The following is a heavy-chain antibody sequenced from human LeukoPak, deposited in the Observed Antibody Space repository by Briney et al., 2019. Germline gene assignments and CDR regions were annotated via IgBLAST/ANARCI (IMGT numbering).Heavy chain of an antibody. CDR2: IYTSGTT. J-gene: IGHJ4*02. V-gene: IGHV4-59*10. CDR3: ARGLWFGDENPPYFDY. Sequence: SETLSLTCAVYGGSFSGYYWSWIRQPAGQGLEWIGRIYTSGTTNYNPSLKSRVTISIDTSKNQFSLKLSSVTAADTAVYYCARGLWFGDENPPYFDYWGQGTLVTVSS. D-gene: IGHD3-10*01. CDR1: GGSFSGYY.